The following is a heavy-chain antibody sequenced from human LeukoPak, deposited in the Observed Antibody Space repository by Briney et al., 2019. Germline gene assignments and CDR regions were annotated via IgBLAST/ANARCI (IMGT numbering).Heavy chain of an antibody. D-gene: IGHD2-2*01. Sequence: ASVKVSCTASGYTFTSYDINWVRQATGQGLEWMGWMNPNSGNTGYAQKIQGRVTMTRNTSISTAYMELSSLRSEDTAAYYCARGLGRSAWDIVVVPASDKDYYYYGMDVWGQGTTVTVSS. J-gene: IGHJ6*02. V-gene: IGHV1-8*01. CDR2: MNPNSGNT. CDR1: GYTFTSYD. CDR3: ARGLGRSAWDIVVVPASDKDYYYYGMDV.